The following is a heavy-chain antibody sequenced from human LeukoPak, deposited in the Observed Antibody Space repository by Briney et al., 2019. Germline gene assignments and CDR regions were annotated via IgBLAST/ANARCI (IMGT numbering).Heavy chain of an antibody. J-gene: IGHJ4*02. V-gene: IGHV1-18*01. Sequence: ASVKVSCKASGYTFTSYGISWVRQAPGQGLEWMGWISAYNGNTNYAQKLQGRVTMTTDTSTSTAYMELRSLRSDDTAVYYCARVNRGSGSYPFDYWGQGTLVTVSS. CDR2: ISAYNGNT. D-gene: IGHD3-10*01. CDR3: ARVNRGSGSYPFDY. CDR1: GYTFTSYG.